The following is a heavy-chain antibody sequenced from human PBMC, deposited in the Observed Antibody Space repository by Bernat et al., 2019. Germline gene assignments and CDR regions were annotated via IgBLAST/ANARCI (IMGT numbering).Heavy chain of an antibody. CDR3: ARDVAAAAKYYFDY. CDR1: GFTFSNYA. CDR2: ISRDGKDK. D-gene: IGHD6-13*01. V-gene: IGHV3-30*04. Sequence: QVQLVESGGGVVQPGRSLRLSCAASGFTFSNYAMHWVRQAPGKGLGWVAVISRDGKDKKNADSVQGPFTLSRDNSTNTLYLQMDSLRAEDTAVYYCARDVAAAAKYYFDYWGQGTLVTVSS. J-gene: IGHJ4*02.